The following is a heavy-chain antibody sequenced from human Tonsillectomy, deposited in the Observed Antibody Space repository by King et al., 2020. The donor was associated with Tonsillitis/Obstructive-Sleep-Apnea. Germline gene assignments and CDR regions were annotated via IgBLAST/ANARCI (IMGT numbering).Heavy chain of an antibody. CDR2: IKSKSDGETT. Sequence: VQLVESGGGLVKPGGSLRLSCAASGFIFNKAWMNWVRQAPGKGLEWVGRIKSKSDGETTDYAAPVKGRFTISRDDSRDTLYLQIISLKTEDTAVYYCTSPYYNDNGYFDLWGRGTLVSVSS. J-gene: IGHJ2*01. V-gene: IGHV3-15*07. CDR3: TSPYYNDNGYFDL. D-gene: IGHD3-22*01. CDR1: GFIFNKAW.